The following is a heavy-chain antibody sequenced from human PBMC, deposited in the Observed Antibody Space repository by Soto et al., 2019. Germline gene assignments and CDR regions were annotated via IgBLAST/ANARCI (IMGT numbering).Heavy chain of an antibody. Sequence: KHSETLSLTCAVSGGSINSSNWWTWVRQPPGKGLEWIGEIYHSGSTNYNPSLKSRVTISVDKSKNQFSLKLSSVTAADTAMYYCARDAITMVRGVTLVYNWFDPWGKGTLVT. V-gene: IGHV4-4*02. CDR3: ARDAITMVRGVTLVYNWFDP. CDR1: GGSINSSNW. J-gene: IGHJ5*02. D-gene: IGHD3-10*01. CDR2: IYHSGST.